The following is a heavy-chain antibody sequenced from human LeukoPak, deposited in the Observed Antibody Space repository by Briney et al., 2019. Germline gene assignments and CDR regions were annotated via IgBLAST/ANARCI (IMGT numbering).Heavy chain of an antibody. V-gene: IGHV1-8*03. CDR2: MNPNSGNT. Sequence: ASVKVSCKASGYTFTSYDINWVRQATGQGPEWMGWMNPNSGNTGYAQKFQGRVTITRNTSISTAYMELSSLRSEDTAVYYCASRYSSSWYYFDYWGQGTLVTVSS. CDR3: ASRYSSSWYYFDY. D-gene: IGHD6-13*01. J-gene: IGHJ4*02. CDR1: GYTFTSYD.